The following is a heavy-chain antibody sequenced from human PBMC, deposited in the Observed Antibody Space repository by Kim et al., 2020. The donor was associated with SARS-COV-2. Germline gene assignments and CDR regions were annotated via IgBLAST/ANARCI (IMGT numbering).Heavy chain of an antibody. CDR3: TTDGRRRYYDSSGYGH. V-gene: IGHV3-15*01. D-gene: IGHD3-22*01. Sequence: PVKGRFTISRDDSKNTLYLQMNSLKTEDTAVYYCTTDGRRRYYDSSGYGHWGQGTLVTVSS. J-gene: IGHJ4*02.